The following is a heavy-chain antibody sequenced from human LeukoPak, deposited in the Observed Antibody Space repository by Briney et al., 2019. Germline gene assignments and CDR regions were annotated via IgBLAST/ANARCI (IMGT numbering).Heavy chain of an antibody. D-gene: IGHD6-19*01. Sequence: GGSLRLSCAASGFTFSSYAMSWVRQAPGKGLEWVSSIGGSGNRTYYADSVKGRFTISRDNSKNTLYLQMNSLRAEDTAVYYCAKDLSLIAVAGTVLDVWGQGTTVTVS. CDR3: AKDLSLIAVAGTVLDV. J-gene: IGHJ6*02. V-gene: IGHV3-23*01. CDR1: GFTFSSYA. CDR2: IGGSGNRT.